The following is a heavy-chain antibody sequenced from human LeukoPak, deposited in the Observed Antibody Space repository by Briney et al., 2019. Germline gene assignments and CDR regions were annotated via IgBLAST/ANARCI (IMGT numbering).Heavy chain of an antibody. CDR1: GGSFSGYY. CDR3: ARDYYDSSGYYQIDY. D-gene: IGHD3-22*01. CDR2: INHSGST. V-gene: IGHV4-34*01. Sequence: SETLSLTCAVYGGSFSGYYWSWIRQPPGKGLEWIGEINHSGSTNYNPSLKSRVTISVDTSKNQFSLKLSSVTAADTAVYYCARDYYDSSGYYQIDYWGQGTLVTVSS. J-gene: IGHJ4*02.